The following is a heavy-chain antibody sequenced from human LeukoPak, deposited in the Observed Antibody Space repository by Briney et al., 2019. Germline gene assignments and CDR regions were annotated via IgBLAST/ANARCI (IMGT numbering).Heavy chain of an antibody. D-gene: IGHD1-1*01. J-gene: IGHJ5*02. CDR2: TRFDDSYK. CDR3: AKSSAGITWFDP. Sequence: GGSLRLSCAASGFSFSSYGMHWVRQAPGKGPEWVAFTRFDDSYKAYGDSVKGRFTISRDNSKNTLYLQMDSLRSDDTAVYYCAKSSAGITWFDPWGQGTLVTVSS. V-gene: IGHV3-30*02. CDR1: GFSFSSYG.